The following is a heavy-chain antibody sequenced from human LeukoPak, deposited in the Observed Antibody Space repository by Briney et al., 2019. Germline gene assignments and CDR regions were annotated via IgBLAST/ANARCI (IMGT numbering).Heavy chain of an antibody. J-gene: IGHJ5*02. CDR1: GGSFSGYY. CDR2: TNHSGST. Sequence: PSETLSLTCAVYGGSFSGYYWSWVRQSPGKGLEWIGETNHSGSTKYNPSLKSRVTISVDTSKNQFSLKLSSVTAADTAVYYCASYCSGGSCYGYWFDPWGQGTLVTVSS. D-gene: IGHD2-15*01. CDR3: ASYCSGGSCYGYWFDP. V-gene: IGHV4-34*01.